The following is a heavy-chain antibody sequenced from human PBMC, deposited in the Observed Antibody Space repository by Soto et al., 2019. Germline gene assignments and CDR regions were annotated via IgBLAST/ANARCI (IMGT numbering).Heavy chain of an antibody. D-gene: IGHD6-6*01. V-gene: IGHV1-69*01. CDR2: IIPIFGTA. Sequence: QVQLVQSGAEVKKPGSSVKVSCKASGGTFSSYAISWVRQAPGQGLEWMGGIIPIFGTANYAQKFQGRVTINADESTSTAYMELSSLRSEVTAVYHCARAGSSPSPESWFDPWGQETLVTVSS. CDR3: ARAGSSPSPESWFDP. CDR1: GGTFSSYA. J-gene: IGHJ5*02.